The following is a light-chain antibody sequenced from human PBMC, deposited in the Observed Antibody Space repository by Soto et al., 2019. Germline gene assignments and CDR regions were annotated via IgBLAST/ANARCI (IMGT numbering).Light chain of an antibody. V-gene: IGKV3-15*01. CDR3: QQYNNWPPVT. CDR2: GAS. J-gene: IGKJ1*01. Sequence: EIVLTQSPATLSWSAGERATLSCLASQSVSSNLAWYQQKPGQAPRLLSYGASTRATGIPARFSGSGSGTEFTLTISSLQSEDFAVYYCQQYNNWPPVTFGQGTKVDIK. CDR1: QSVSSN.